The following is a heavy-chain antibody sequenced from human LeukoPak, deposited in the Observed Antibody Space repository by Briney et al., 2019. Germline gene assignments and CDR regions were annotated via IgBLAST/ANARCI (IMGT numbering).Heavy chain of an antibody. CDR3: ARVDGSCSGGSCPSGNWFDP. J-gene: IGHJ5*02. Sequence: SETLSLTCTVSGGSISSGNYYWSWIRQPAGKGLEWIGRFHTRGSTNYNPSLKGRVIISVDTSKNQFSLKLNSVTAADTAVYYCARVDGSCSGGSCPSGNWFDPWGQGTLVTVSS. V-gene: IGHV4-61*02. CDR1: GGSISSGNYY. CDR2: FHTRGST. D-gene: IGHD2-15*01.